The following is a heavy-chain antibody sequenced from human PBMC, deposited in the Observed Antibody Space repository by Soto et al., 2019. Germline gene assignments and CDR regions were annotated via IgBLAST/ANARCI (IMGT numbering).Heavy chain of an antibody. V-gene: IGHV2-70*01. CDR1: GIGPGTRGRW. Sequence: SGPSLVNLTHTLGLTCTFSGIGPGTRGRWSSVIRQPPGKALESLALIDWDDDKYYSTSLKTRLTISKDTSKNQVVLTMTNMDPVDTATYYCARIRAYYYGSGSPSSAYYYGMDVWGQGT. J-gene: IGHJ6*02. D-gene: IGHD3-10*01. CDR2: IDWDDDK. CDR3: ARIRAYYYGSGSPSSAYYYGMDV.